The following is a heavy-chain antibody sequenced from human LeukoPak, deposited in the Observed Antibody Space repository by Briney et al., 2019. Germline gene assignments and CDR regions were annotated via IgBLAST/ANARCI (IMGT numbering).Heavy chain of an antibody. V-gene: IGHV4-59*08. CDR3: ARGPYSYDSSGAFDI. Sequence: SETLSLTCNVSGGSISRHYWTWIRQPPGKGLEWIGNILYSGKTHYNPSLKSRVTISGDTSKNQFSLKLSSVTAADTAVYFCARGPYSYDSSGAFDIWGQGTMVTVSS. CDR2: ILYSGKT. J-gene: IGHJ3*02. D-gene: IGHD3-22*01. CDR1: GGSISRHY.